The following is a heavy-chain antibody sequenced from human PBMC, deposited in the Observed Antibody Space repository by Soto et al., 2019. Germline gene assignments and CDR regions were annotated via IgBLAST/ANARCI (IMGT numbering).Heavy chain of an antibody. V-gene: IGHV1-8*01. CDR2: MNPNSGNT. J-gene: IGHJ6*03. CDR3: ARGHNIYYYYYYMDV. Sequence: ASVKVSCKASGYTFTSYDINWVRQATGQGLEWMGWMNPNSGNTGYAQKFQGRVTMTRNTSISTAYMELSSLRSEDTAVYYCARGHNIYYYYYYMDVWGKGTTVTVSS. CDR1: GYTFTSYD.